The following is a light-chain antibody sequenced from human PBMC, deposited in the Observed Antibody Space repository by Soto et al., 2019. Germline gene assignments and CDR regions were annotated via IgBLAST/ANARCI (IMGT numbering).Light chain of an antibody. Sequence: AIQMTHSPSSLSASVGDRVTITCRASQGIRSDLGWYQQKPGKAPKLLIYAASSLQSGVPSRFSGSGSGTDFTLTISSLQPEDFATYYCLQDYNYPRTFGQGTKVEIK. CDR1: QGIRSD. J-gene: IGKJ1*01. CDR2: AAS. V-gene: IGKV1-6*01. CDR3: LQDYNYPRT.